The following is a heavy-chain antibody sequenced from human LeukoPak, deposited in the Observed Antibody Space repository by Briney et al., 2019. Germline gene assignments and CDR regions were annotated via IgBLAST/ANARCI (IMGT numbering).Heavy chain of an antibody. D-gene: IGHD3-22*01. CDR2: IYTSGST. Sequence: PSETLSLTCTVSGGSISSYYWSWIRQPAGKGLEWIGRIYTSGSTNYNPSLKSRVTMSVDTSKNQFSLKLSSVTAADTAVYYCARDAYYYDSSGYRAFDIWGQGTMVTVSS. CDR1: GGSISSYY. V-gene: IGHV4-4*07. J-gene: IGHJ3*02. CDR3: ARDAYYYDSSGYRAFDI.